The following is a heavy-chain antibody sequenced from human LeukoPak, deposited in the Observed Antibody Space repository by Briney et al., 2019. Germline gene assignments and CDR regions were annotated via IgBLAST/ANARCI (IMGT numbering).Heavy chain of an antibody. Sequence: GGSLRLSCAASGFTFSSYGMHWVRQAPGKGLEWVAVISYDGSNKYYADSVKGRFTISRDNAKNSLYLQMNSLRAEDTAVFYCARRRCGSTSCFFDYWGQGTLVTVSS. CDR3: ARRRCGSTSCFFDY. CDR2: ISYDGSNK. D-gene: IGHD2-2*01. V-gene: IGHV3-30*03. CDR1: GFTFSSYG. J-gene: IGHJ4*02.